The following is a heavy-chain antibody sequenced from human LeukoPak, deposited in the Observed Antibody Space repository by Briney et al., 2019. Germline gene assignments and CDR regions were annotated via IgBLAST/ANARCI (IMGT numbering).Heavy chain of an antibody. Sequence: GGSLRLSCAASGFTFSSYGMHWVRQAPGKGLEWVAFIRYDGSNKYYADSVKGRFTISRDNSKNTLYLQMNSLRAEDTAVYYCASGGIAAAGALDYWGQGTLVTVSS. CDR1: GFTFSSYG. J-gene: IGHJ4*02. CDR2: IRYDGSNK. V-gene: IGHV3-30*02. D-gene: IGHD6-13*01. CDR3: ASGGIAAAGALDY.